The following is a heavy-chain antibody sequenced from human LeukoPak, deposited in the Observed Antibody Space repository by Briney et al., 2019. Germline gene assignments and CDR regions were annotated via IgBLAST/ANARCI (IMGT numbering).Heavy chain of an antibody. V-gene: IGHV3-33*01. D-gene: IGHD6-19*01. CDR1: GFTLSSFG. J-gene: IGHJ4*02. Sequence: GGSLRLSCAASGFTLSSFGMVWVRQAPGKGLEWVTLMWYDGRNKYYADSVKGRFTISRDNSKNTVYLQMNSLRAEDTAVYYCARVRAVAAPFDYWGQGTLVTVSS. CDR2: MWYDGRNK. CDR3: ARVRAVAAPFDY.